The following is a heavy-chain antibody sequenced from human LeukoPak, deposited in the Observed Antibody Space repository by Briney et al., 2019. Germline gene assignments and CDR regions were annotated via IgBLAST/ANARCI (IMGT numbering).Heavy chain of an antibody. CDR2: ISSSSSYI. V-gene: IGHV3-21*01. Sequence: PGGSLRLSCAASGFTFSSYSMNWVRQAPGKGLEWVSSISSSSSYIYYADSVKGRFTISRDNAKNSLYLQMNSLRTEDTAVYYCARDRGEYSSGWYDYYYMDVWDKGTTVTVSS. J-gene: IGHJ6*03. CDR3: ARDRGEYSSGWYDYYYMDV. CDR1: GFTFSSYS. D-gene: IGHD6-19*01.